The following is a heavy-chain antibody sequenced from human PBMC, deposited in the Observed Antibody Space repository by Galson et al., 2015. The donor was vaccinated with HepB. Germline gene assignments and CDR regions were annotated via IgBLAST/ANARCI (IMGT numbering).Heavy chain of an antibody. CDR2: IIPILGIA. V-gene: IGHV1-69*10. J-gene: IGHJ4*02. CDR3: AGRSGYSGSPLGYYFDY. Sequence: SVKVSCKASGGTFSSYAISWVRQAPGQGLEWMGGIIPILGIANYAQKFQGRVTITADKSTSTAYMELSSLRSEDTAVYYCAGRSGYSGSPLGYYFDYWGQGTLVTVSS. CDR1: GGTFSSYA. D-gene: IGHD1-26*01.